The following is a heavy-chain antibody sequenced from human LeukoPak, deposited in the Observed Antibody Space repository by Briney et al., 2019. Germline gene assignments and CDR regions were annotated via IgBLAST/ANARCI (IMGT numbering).Heavy chain of an antibody. Sequence: GASVKVSCKASGYSFTDHSMHWVRQAPGQGLEWMGWINPNSGGTNYAQKFQGRVTMTRDPSISTAYMELSRLRSDDTAVYYCARDFAGTTSRYNCYAMDVWGQGTTVTVSS. J-gene: IGHJ6*02. V-gene: IGHV1-2*02. CDR2: INPNSGGT. D-gene: IGHD1-7*01. CDR1: GYSFTDHS. CDR3: ARDFAGTTSRYNCYAMDV.